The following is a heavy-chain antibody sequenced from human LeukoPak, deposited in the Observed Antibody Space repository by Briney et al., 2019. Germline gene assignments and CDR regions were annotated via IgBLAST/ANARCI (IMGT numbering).Heavy chain of an antibody. J-gene: IGHJ4*02. D-gene: IGHD3-22*01. CDR3: ARDPLYYYDSSGYTKPFDY. Sequence: GGSLRLSCAASGFTFSSYWMSWVRQAPGKGLEWVANIKQDGSEKYYVDSVKGRFTISRDNAKNSLYLQMNSLRDEDTAVYYCARDPLYYYDSSGYTKPFDYWGQGTLVTVSS. CDR2: IKQDGSEK. V-gene: IGHV3-7*01. CDR1: GFTFSSYW.